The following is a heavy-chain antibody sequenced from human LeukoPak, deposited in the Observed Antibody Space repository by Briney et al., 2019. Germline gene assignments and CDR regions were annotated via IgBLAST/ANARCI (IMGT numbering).Heavy chain of an antibody. CDR3: AKDQTVAVAGPFDN. CDR1: EFTFSDYY. CDR2: ISSTGSSI. D-gene: IGHD6-19*01. J-gene: IGHJ4*02. V-gene: IGHV3-11*01. Sequence: GGSLRLSCAASEFTFSDYYMTWVRQAPGKGLEWLSYISSTGSSIYYADSVKGRFTISRDNSKTTLYLHMDSLRVEDTAVYYCAKDQTVAVAGPFDNWGQGTLVTVSS.